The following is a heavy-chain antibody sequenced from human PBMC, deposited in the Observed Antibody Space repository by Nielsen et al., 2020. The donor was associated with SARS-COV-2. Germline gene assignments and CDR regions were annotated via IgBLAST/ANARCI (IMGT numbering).Heavy chain of an antibody. D-gene: IGHD1-14*01. V-gene: IGHV1-2*06. Sequence: ASVKVSCKASGYTATDYFVHWVRQAPGQGLEWMGRISPNRGATNYAQTFQGRVIMTRDTSTATAYIELSRLTSDDTAVYYCATEVNQGGMDVCGQGTTGIFSS. CDR2: ISPNRGAT. CDR3: ATEVNQGGMDV. J-gene: IGHJ6*02. CDR1: GYTATDYF.